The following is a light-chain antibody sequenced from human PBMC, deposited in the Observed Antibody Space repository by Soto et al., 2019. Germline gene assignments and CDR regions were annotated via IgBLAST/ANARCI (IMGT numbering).Light chain of an antibody. CDR2: ENN. J-gene: IGLJ2*01. CDR3: GTWDSSLSAAGV. CDR1: SSNIGNNY. V-gene: IGLV1-51*02. Sequence: QSVLTQPPSVSAAPGQKVTISCSGTSSNIGNNYVSWYKQLPGTAPKLLIYENNKRPSGIPDRFSGSKSGTSATLGITGLQTGDEADYYCGTWDSSLSAAGVFGGGTKRPS.